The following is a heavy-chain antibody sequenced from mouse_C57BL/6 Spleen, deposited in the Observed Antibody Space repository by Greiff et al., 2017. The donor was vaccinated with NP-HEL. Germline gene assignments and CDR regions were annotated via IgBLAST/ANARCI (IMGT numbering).Heavy chain of an antibody. CDR3: AREGDYDVKAMDY. J-gene: IGHJ4*01. CDR2: ISSGSSTI. Sequence: EVNVVESGGGLVKPGGSLKLSCAASGFTFSDYGMHWVRQAPEKGLEWVAYISSGSSTIYYADTVKGRFTISRDNAKNTLFLQMTSLRSEDTAMYYCAREGDYDVKAMDYWGQGTSVTVSS. V-gene: IGHV5-17*01. CDR1: GFTFSDYG. D-gene: IGHD2-4*01.